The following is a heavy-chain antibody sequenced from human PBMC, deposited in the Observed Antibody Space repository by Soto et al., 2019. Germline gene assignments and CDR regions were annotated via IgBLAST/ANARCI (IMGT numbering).Heavy chain of an antibody. CDR3: ARDVTNYGSGWFDP. CDR1: GGSISRGIYY. D-gene: IGHD3-10*01. J-gene: IGHJ5*02. V-gene: IGHV4-30-4*01. CDR2: PYYSGST. Sequence: QVQLQESGPGLVKPSQTLSLTCTVSGGSISRGIYYWSWIRQPPGKGLEWIGHPYYSGSTSYNPSLKSRLSISVDTSKNQFSLKLSFVTAADTAVYYCARDVTNYGSGWFDPWGQGTLVTVSS.